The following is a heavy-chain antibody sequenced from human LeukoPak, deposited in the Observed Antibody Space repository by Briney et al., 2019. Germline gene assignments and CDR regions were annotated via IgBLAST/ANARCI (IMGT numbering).Heavy chain of an antibody. V-gene: IGHV1-2*02. J-gene: IGHJ4*02. Sequence: ASVKVSCKASGYTFTGYYMHWVRQAPGQGLEWMGWINPNSGGTNYAQKFQGRVTMTRDTSISTAYMELSRLRSDDTAVYYCARDLVPYCSGGSCPSGYWGQGTLVTVSS. D-gene: IGHD2-15*01. CDR1: GYTFTGYY. CDR2: INPNSGGT. CDR3: ARDLVPYCSGGSCPSGY.